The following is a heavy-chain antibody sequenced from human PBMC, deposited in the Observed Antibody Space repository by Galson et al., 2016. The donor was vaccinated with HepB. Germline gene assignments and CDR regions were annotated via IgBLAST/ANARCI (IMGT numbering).Heavy chain of an antibody. V-gene: IGHV1-3*01. CDR1: GYTFTSHA. J-gene: IGHJ4*02. CDR3: AREMGGDGTTVDY. Sequence: SVKVSCKASGYTFTSHAMHWVRQAPGQRLEWMGWINAGKSKTKYLQQLQGRVTITSDTSASTAYMELSSLRSEDTAIYYCAREMGGDGTTVDYWGQGTLVTVSS. CDR2: INAGKSKT. D-gene: IGHD1-14*01.